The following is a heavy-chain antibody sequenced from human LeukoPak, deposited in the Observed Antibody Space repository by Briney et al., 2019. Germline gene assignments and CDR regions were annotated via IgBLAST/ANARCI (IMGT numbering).Heavy chain of an antibody. Sequence: SVKVSCMASGGTFSSYAISWVRQAPGQGLEWMGRIIPIFGTANYAQKFQGRVTITTDESTSTAYMELSSLRSEDTAVYYCAACGGDCYSDYWGQGTLVTVSS. D-gene: IGHD2-21*02. V-gene: IGHV1-69*05. CDR3: AACGGDCYSDY. CDR1: GGTFSSYA. J-gene: IGHJ4*02. CDR2: IIPIFGTA.